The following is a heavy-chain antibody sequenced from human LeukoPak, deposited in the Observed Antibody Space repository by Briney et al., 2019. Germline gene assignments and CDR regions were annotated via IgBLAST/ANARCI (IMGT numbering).Heavy chain of an antibody. CDR3: AKTPGVVSP. D-gene: IGHD3-22*01. CDR2: IGFDGSNK. J-gene: IGHJ5*02. V-gene: IGHV3-30*18. CDR1: GFTFSSYG. Sequence: GRSLRLSCAASGFTFSSYGMHWVRQAPGKGLEWVAVIGFDGSNKYYADSVKGRFTISRDNSKNTVYLQLNSLRPEDTAVYYCAKTPGVVSPRGQGTLVTVSS.